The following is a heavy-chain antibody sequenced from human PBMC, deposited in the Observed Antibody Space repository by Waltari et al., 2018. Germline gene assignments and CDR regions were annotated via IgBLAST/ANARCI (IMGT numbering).Heavy chain of an antibody. J-gene: IGHJ6*02. V-gene: IGHV4-59*01. CDR1: GGSISSYY. Sequence: QVQLQESGPGLVKPSETLSLTCTVSGGSISSYYWSWIRQPPGKGLEWIGYIYYSGSTNYNPSLKSRVTISVDTSKNQFSLKLSAVTAADTAVYYCARDRLTMVRGSRAYYYYGMDVWGQGTTVTVSS. CDR2: IYYSGST. CDR3: ARDRLTMVRGSRAYYYYGMDV. D-gene: IGHD3-10*01.